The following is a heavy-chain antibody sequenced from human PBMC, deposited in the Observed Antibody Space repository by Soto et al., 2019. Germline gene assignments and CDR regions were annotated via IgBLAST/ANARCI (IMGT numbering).Heavy chain of an antibody. CDR2: ISGGGRPI. V-gene: IGHV3-48*02. CDR3: SRDLGWAFDS. Sequence: EVQLVESGGGSVQPGGSLRLSCAASGFTFSTFSMNWVRQAPGRGLEWISYISGGGRPISYADSVKGRFTISRDNAKHSLYLQMDSLTDEDTAVYYCSRDLGWAFDSLGQGTMVTVSS. J-gene: IGHJ4*02. D-gene: IGHD6-19*01. CDR1: GFTFSTFS.